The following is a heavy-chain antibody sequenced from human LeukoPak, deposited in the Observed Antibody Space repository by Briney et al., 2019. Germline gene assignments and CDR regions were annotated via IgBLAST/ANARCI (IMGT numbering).Heavy chain of an antibody. D-gene: IGHD1-26*01. CDR3: VGLQPGLRAFEI. V-gene: IGHV6-1*01. J-gene: IGHJ3*02. CDR2: TYYRSKWFN. Sequence: SQTLSLICAIASDSGFRKCCTWCLLRQSPSRGLEWLGRTYYRSKWFNEYAVSVKSRITINPDTSKNQFSLPLSSVTPEDTAVYDGVGLQPGLRAFEIWGQGTMVTVSS. CDR1: SDSGFRKCCT.